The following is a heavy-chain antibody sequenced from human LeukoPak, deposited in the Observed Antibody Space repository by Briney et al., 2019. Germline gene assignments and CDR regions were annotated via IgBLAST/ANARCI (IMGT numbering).Heavy chain of an antibody. D-gene: IGHD1-26*01. CDR2: INHSGSA. V-gene: IGHV4-34*01. J-gene: IGHJ4*02. CDR3: ARGGRWEPRIY. CDR1: GGSFSGYY. Sequence: SETLSLTCAVYGGSFSGYYWSWIRQPPGKGLEWIGEINHSGSANYNPSLKSRVTISVDTSKNQFSLKLSSVTAADTAVYYCARGGRWEPRIYWGQGTLVTVSS.